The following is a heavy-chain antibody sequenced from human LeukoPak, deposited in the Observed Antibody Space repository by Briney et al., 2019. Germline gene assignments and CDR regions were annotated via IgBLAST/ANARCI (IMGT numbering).Heavy chain of an antibody. D-gene: IGHD2-15*01. CDR1: GGSIRGYY. CDR3: ARHGCSGGTCYDY. V-gene: IGHV4-59*08. Sequence: SETLSLTCTVSGGSIRGYYWSWIRQPPGKGLQWIGHVYSSGSTYYNPSLKSRLTISVDTSKNQFSLKLSSVTAADTAVYYCARHGCSGGTCYDYWGQGTLVTVSS. J-gene: IGHJ4*02. CDR2: VYSSGST.